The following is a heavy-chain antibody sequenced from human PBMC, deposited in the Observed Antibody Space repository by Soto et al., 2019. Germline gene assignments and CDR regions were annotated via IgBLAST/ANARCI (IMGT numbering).Heavy chain of an antibody. Sequence: SETLSLTCNVSGGSIDRSNYYWDWLRQPPGKGLEWTGTTYYNGNAYYNPSLRSRVSMSVDTSKNQFSLKLISVTAADTAVYYCARHFVAVVIKGWGYWGQGKLVTVSS. CDR2: TYYNGNA. CDR1: GGSIDRSNYY. V-gene: IGHV4-39*01. J-gene: IGHJ4*02. CDR3: ARHFVAVVIKGWGY. D-gene: IGHD3-10*01.